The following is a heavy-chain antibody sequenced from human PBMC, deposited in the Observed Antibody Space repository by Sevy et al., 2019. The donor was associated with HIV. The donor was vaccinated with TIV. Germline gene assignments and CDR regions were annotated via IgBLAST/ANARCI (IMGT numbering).Heavy chain of an antibody. CDR3: ARGPSGAAVSRFDA. CDR2: INQAGNQK. CDR1: GFTFSSYW. D-gene: IGHD6-13*01. J-gene: IGHJ4*02. V-gene: IGHV3-7*03. Sequence: GGSLRLSCAASGFTFSSYWINWVRQAPGEGLEWVANINQAGNQKHYMDSVKGRFTISRDNAENAVYLQMNSLRVEDTAVYYCARGPSGAAVSRFDAWGQGTLVTVSS.